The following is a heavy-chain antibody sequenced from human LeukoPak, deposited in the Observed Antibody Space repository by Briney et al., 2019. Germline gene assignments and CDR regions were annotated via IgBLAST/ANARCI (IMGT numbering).Heavy chain of an antibody. CDR3: ARGEWLLPPGY. J-gene: IGHJ4*02. Sequence: SETLSLTCAVYGGSFSGYYWSWIRQPPGKGLEWIGEINHSGSTNYNPSLKSGVTISVGTSKNEFSLKLSAVTAADTAVYYCARGEWLLPPGYWGQGTLVTVSS. V-gene: IGHV4-34*01. CDR2: INHSGST. CDR1: GGSFSGYY. D-gene: IGHD3-3*01.